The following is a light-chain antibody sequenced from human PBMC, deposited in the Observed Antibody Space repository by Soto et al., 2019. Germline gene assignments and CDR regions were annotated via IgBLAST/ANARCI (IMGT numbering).Light chain of an antibody. CDR2: EVF. J-gene: IGLJ3*02. CDR1: SSDLGGYNY. V-gene: IGLV2-8*01. Sequence: QSALTQPPSASGSPGQSVTISCTGTSSDLGGYNYVSWYQQHPGKAPKLVIYEVFKRPSGVPDRFSGSKSGNTASLTVSGLQTGDEADYYCSSNAGTNNLRVFGGGTKLTVL. CDR3: SSNAGTNNLRV.